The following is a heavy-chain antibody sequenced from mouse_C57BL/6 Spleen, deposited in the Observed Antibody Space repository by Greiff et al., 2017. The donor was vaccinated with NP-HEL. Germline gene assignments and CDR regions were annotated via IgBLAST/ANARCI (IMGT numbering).Heavy chain of an antibody. J-gene: IGHJ4*01. CDR1: GFTFSDYG. CDR2: ISSGSSTI. Sequence: EVKLVESGGGLVKPGGSLKLSCAASGFTFSDYGMHWVRQAPEKGLEWVAYISSGSSTIYYADTVKGRFTISRDNAKNTLFLQMTSLRSEDTAMYYCARVPYYYGSSYDYAMDYWGQGTSVTVSS. D-gene: IGHD1-1*01. V-gene: IGHV5-17*01. CDR3: ARVPYYYGSSYDYAMDY.